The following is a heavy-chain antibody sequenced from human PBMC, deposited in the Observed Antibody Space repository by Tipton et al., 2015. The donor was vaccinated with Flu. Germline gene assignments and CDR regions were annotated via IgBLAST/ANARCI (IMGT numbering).Heavy chain of an antibody. V-gene: IGHV4-59*08. Sequence: TLSLTCTVSGGSITSYYWSWIRQPPGKGLEWIGYIYYSGSTNYNPSLKSRVTISVDTSKNQFSLKLSSVTAADTAAYYCARRKTVTTRLTYFDYWGQETLVNVSP. CDR3: ARRKTVTTRLTYFDY. D-gene: IGHD4-17*01. J-gene: IGHJ4*02. CDR2: IYYSGST. CDR1: GGSITSYY.